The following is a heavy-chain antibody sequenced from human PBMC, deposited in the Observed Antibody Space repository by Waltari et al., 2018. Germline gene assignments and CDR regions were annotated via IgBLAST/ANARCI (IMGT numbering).Heavy chain of an antibody. CDR1: GFSIRSYA. CDR3: ARDLYDVWSRYYHNWLDP. CDR2: IGDGGSSQ. V-gene: IGHV3-33*01. J-gene: IGHJ5*02. Sequence: QEQLLESGGGVVQPGRSLRLSCTASGFSIRSYAMHWVRQAPGKGLEWVAVIGDGGSSQYYFDTVQGRFTTARDNFKNILYLQMNSVRAEDTAMYYCARDLYDVWSRYYHNWLDPWGQGTLVTVSS. D-gene: IGHD3-3*01.